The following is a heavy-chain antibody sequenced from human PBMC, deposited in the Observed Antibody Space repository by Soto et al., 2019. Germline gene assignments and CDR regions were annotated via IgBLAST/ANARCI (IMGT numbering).Heavy chain of an antibody. Sequence: QMQLVESGGGVVQPERSLRLSCAASGFTFSRYGMHWVRQAPGKGLEWVAVISYDGGDKHYADSVKGRFTISRDNSKNTLYLQMNSLRAEDRAVYYCVKDADQGAASYYFDHWGQGTLVTVSS. J-gene: IGHJ4*02. D-gene: IGHD6-25*01. CDR2: ISYDGGDK. CDR3: VKDADQGAASYYFDH. CDR1: GFTFSRYG. V-gene: IGHV3-30*18.